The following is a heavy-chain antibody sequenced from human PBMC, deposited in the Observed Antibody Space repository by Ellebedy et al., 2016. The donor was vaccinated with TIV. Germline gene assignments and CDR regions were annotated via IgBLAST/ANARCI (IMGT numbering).Heavy chain of an antibody. J-gene: IGHJ4*02. CDR1: GGSISSSSYY. D-gene: IGHD6-19*01. CDR3: ASPIAVWPDYYFDY. V-gene: IGHV4-39*01. Sequence: MPSETLSLTCTVSGGSISSSSYYWGWIRQPPGKGLEWIGSIYYSGSTYYNPSLKSRVTISVDTSKNQFSLKLSSVTAADTAVYYCASPIAVWPDYYFDYWGQGTLVTVSS. CDR2: IYYSGST.